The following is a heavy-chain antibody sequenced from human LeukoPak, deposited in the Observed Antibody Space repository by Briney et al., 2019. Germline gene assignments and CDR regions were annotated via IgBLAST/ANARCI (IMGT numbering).Heavy chain of an antibody. CDR1: GYTFTSYA. CDR3: ARFRVYSSGWKRGFDY. CDR2: ISTYNGNT. V-gene: IGHV1-18*01. Sequence: ASVKVSCKASGYTFTSYAMNWVRQAPGQGLEWMGWISTYNGNTNYAQKLQGRVTMTTDTSTSTAYMELRSLRSDDTAVYYCARFRVYSSGWKRGFDYWGQGTLVTVSS. J-gene: IGHJ4*02. D-gene: IGHD6-19*01.